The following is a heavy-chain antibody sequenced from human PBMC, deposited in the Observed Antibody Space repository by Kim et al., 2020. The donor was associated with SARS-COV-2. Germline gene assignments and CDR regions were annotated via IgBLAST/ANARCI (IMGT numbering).Heavy chain of an antibody. CDR1: GFSFSAYS. D-gene: IGHD1-7*01. CDR3: ARDGKDGTGTVYDY. J-gene: IGHJ4*02. V-gene: IGHV3-21*06. CDR2: ISVGGGDI. Sequence: GGSLRLSCAASGFSFSAYSFNWVRKPPGKGLEWVSSISVGGGDIFYSDSVKGRFTISRDNAKSSLFLEMNGLRAEDTAVYYCARDGKDGTGTVYDYWGQGTLVTVSS.